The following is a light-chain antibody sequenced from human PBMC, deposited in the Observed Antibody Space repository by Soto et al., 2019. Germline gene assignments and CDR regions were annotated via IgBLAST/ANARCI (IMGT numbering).Light chain of an antibody. CDR2: DAS. CDR1: QSVDNY. Sequence: EIVLTQSPATLSLSPGERATLSCRASQSVDNYLAWYQQKPGQAPRLLIHDASHRATGIPPRFSGSGSGTDFTLTISSLEPEDFAVYYCQYRWRFPFGPGTKVDIK. V-gene: IGKV3-11*01. J-gene: IGKJ3*01. CDR3: QYRWRFP.